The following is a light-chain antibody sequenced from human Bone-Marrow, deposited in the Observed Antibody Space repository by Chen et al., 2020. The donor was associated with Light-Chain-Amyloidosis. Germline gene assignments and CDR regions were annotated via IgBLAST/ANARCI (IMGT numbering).Light chain of an antibody. J-gene: IGLJ2*01. CDR1: DLPTKY. CDR2: RDT. V-gene: IGLV3-25*03. CDR3: QSADSSGTYEVI. Sequence: SYELTQPPSVSVSPGQTARITCSGDDLPTKYAYWYQQKPGQAPVLVIPRDTERPSGFSERFSASSAGTTATLTSSGVQAEDEADYHCQSADSSGTYEVIFGGGTKLTVL.